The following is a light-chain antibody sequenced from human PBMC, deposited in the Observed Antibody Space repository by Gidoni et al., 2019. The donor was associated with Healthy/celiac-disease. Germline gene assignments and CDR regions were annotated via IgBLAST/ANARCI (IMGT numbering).Light chain of an antibody. J-gene: IGKJ5*01. Sequence: EIVWTRYPATLSLSPVERATLSCMASQSVSSYLSWYQQKPGQALRLLIYDASKMATGIPARFSGSGSGTDFTFTISSLEPEDFAVYYCQQCSNWPPTFGQGTRLEIK. V-gene: IGKV3-11*01. CDR2: DAS. CDR3: QQCSNWPPT. CDR1: QSVSSY.